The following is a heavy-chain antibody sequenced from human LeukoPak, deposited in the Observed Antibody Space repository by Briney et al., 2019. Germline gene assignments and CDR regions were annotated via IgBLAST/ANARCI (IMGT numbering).Heavy chain of an antibody. V-gene: IGHV1-2*02. CDR2: INPNSGGT. CDR1: GYTFTGYY. D-gene: IGHD6-19*01. CDR3: ARDVGYSSGIFDY. Sequence: ASVKVSCKASGYTFTGYYMHWVRQAPGQGLEWMGWINPNSGGTNYAQKFQGRVTMTRDTSISTAYMELSRLRSDDTAVYYCARDVGYSSGIFDYWGQGTLVTASS. J-gene: IGHJ4*02.